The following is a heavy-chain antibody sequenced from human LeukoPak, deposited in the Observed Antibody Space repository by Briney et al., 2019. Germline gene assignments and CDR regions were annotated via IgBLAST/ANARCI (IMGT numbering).Heavy chain of an antibody. CDR3: ARDGPYTIFAAVGYFDY. CDR1: GGTFSSYA. D-gene: IGHD3-9*01. J-gene: IGHJ4*02. V-gene: IGHV1-69*01. CDR2: IIPIFGTA. Sequence: GSSVKVSCKASGGTFSSYAISWVRQAPGQGLEWMGGIIPIFGTANYAQKFQGRVTITADESTSTAYMELSSLRSEDTAVYYCARDGPYTIFAAVGYFDYWGQGTLVTVSS.